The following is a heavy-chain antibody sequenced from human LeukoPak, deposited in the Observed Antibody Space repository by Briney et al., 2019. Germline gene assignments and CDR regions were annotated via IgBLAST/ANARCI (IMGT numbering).Heavy chain of an antibody. CDR3: ARDGNDYGDYEYFQH. D-gene: IGHD4-17*01. V-gene: IGHV3-53*01. CDR1: GFTVSSNY. Sequence: GGSLRLSCAASGFTVSSNYMSWVRQAPGKGLEWVSVIYSGGSTYYSDSVKGGFTISRDNSKNTLYLQMSSLRAEYTAVYYCARDGNDYGDYEYFQHWGQGTLVTVSS. J-gene: IGHJ1*01. CDR2: IYSGGST.